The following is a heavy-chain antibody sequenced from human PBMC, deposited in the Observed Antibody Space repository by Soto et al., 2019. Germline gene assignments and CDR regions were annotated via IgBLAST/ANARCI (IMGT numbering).Heavy chain of an antibody. J-gene: IGHJ5*02. CDR2: IYWDDDK. Sequence: QITLKESGPTLVKPTQPLTLTCTFSGFSLSTSGVGVGWIRQPPGKALEWLALIYWDDDKRYSPSLKSRLTITKDTSKNQVVLTMTNMDPVDTATYYCAHSPDEYSSSSGIFSFDPWGQGTLVTVSS. D-gene: IGHD6-6*01. CDR3: AHSPDEYSSSSGIFSFDP. CDR1: GFSLSTSGVG. V-gene: IGHV2-5*02.